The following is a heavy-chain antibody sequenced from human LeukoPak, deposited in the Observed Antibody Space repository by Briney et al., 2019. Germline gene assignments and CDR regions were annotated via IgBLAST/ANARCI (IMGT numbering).Heavy chain of an antibody. Sequence: GGSLRLSCAASGFTFSSYAMGWIRPAPVRGLEWVSSISGTGSRTHYADSVKGRFTISRDNSKNILYLQMCRLRAEDTAVYYCAKDPGGYGDYRKPRDYWGQGTLVTVSP. J-gene: IGHJ4*02. D-gene: IGHD4-17*01. CDR3: AKDPGGYGDYRKPRDY. CDR1: GFTFSSYA. V-gene: IGHV3-23*01. CDR2: ISGTGSRT.